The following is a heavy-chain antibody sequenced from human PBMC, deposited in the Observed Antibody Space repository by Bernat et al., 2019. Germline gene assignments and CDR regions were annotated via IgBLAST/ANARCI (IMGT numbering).Heavy chain of an antibody. J-gene: IGHJ6*03. CDR1: GFTFSSYW. D-gene: IGHD3-16*01. CDR2: IKQDGSEK. CDR3: AREGGEVDYYYYYMDV. Sequence: EVQLVESGGGLVQPGGSLRLSCAASGFTFSSYWMSWVRQAPGKGLEWVANIKQDGSEKYYVDSVKGRFTISRDNAKNSLYLQMNSLRAEDTAVYYCAREGGEVDYYYYYMDVWGKGTTVTVSS. V-gene: IGHV3-7*01.